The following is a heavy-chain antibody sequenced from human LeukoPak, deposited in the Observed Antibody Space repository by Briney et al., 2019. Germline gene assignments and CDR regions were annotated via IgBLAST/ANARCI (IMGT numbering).Heavy chain of an antibody. J-gene: IGHJ4*02. CDR2: INPNRGNT. D-gene: IGHD3-16*01. Sequence: ASVKVSCKASGYTFTTYFFHWVRHAPGQGLEWMGWINPNRGNTNYAQKFQGRVTMTRDTSISTTYMELSRLSSDDTAVYYCARNGRGTYDFWGQGTLVTVSS. V-gene: IGHV1-2*02. CDR1: GYTFTTYF. CDR3: ARNGRGTYDF.